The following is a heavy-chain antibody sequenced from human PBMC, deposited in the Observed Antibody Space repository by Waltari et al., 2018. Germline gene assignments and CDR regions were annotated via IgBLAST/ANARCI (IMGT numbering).Heavy chain of an antibody. J-gene: IGHJ6*02. CDR3: ARVKGISMIVEIRYGMDV. D-gene: IGHD2-21*01. CDR1: GESFSGFY. CDR2: INHSGST. V-gene: IGHV4-34*01. Sequence: QVQLQQWGAGLLKSSDTLSLTCAVFGESFSGFYWTWVRQFPGKGLEWIGEINHSGSTKYNPSLESRVTISIDTPKNQFSLRLTSGTAADAGVYYCARVKGISMIVEIRYGMDVWGQGTTVTVSS.